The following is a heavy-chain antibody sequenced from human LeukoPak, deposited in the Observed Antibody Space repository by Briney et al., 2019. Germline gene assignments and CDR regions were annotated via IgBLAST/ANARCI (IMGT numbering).Heavy chain of an antibody. V-gene: IGHV1-69*06. CDR2: IIPIFGTA. Sequence: ASVKVSCKASGGTFSSYAISWVRQAPGQGLEWMGGIIPIFGTANYAQKFQGRVTITADKSTSTAYMELSSLRSEDTAVYYCARAGIAAAGTLDYWGQGTLVTVSS. D-gene: IGHD6-13*01. J-gene: IGHJ4*02. CDR3: ARAGIAAAGTLDY. CDR1: GGTFSSYA.